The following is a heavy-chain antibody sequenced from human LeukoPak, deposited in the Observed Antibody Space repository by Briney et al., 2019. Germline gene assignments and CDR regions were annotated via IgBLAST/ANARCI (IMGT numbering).Heavy chain of an antibody. CDR1: GFTFSSYA. CDR2: ISGSGGST. V-gene: IGHV3-23*01. Sequence: GESLRLSCAASGFTFSSYAMSWVRQAPGKGLEWVSAISGSGGSTYYADSVKGRFTISRDNSKNTLYLQMNSLRAEDTAVYYCAKVRYFDWFVFDYWGQGTLVTVSS. J-gene: IGHJ4*02. CDR3: AKVRYFDWFVFDY. D-gene: IGHD3-9*01.